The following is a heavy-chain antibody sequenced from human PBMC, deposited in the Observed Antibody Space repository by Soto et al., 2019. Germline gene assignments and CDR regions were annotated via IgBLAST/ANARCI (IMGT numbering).Heavy chain of an antibody. CDR3: AREGITMFPTDP. V-gene: IGHV1-46*01. D-gene: IGHD3-10*02. Sequence: QVQLVQSGAEVKKPGASVKVSCKASGYTFTSYYMHWVRQAPGQGLEWMGIINPSGGSTSYAQNFRGRVTMTRDTSTSTVYMELSSLRSEDTAVYYCAREGITMFPTDPWGQGTLVTVSS. CDR1: GYTFTSYY. J-gene: IGHJ5*02. CDR2: INPSGGST.